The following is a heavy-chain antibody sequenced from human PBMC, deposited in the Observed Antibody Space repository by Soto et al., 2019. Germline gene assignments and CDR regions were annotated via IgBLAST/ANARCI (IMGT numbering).Heavy chain of an antibody. V-gene: IGHV3-30*18. Sequence: QVQLVESGGGVVQPGRSLRLSCAASGFTFSSYGMHWVRQAPGKGLEWVALISYDGSNKYYADSVKGRFTISRDNSKNTLSLQVSSPRPEDTAVYYCAKDRDSSGWFSGYYYGVDVWGQGTTVTVSS. CDR1: GFTFSSYG. D-gene: IGHD6-19*01. J-gene: IGHJ6*02. CDR3: AKDRDSSGWFSGYYYGVDV. CDR2: ISYDGSNK.